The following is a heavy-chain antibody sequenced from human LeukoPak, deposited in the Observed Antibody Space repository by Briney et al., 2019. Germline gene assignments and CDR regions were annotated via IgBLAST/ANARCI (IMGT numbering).Heavy chain of an antibody. Sequence: PGESLKISCKGSGYRFTSYWIGWVRQMPGKGLEWMAIIYPDDSNSRYSPSFQGQVTISADKSISTAYLQWSSLKASDTAMYYCARQTATINYFDYWGQGTLVTVSS. V-gene: IGHV5-51*01. CDR1: GYRFTSYW. CDR2: IYPDDSNS. CDR3: ARQTATINYFDY. J-gene: IGHJ4*02. D-gene: IGHD5-24*01.